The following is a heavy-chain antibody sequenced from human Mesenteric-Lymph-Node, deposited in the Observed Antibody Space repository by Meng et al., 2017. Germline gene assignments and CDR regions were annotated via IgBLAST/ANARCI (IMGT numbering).Heavy chain of an antibody. CDR1: GGSISSSNW. CDR2: IYHSGST. Sequence: VDVPQWGPGSLKPSETLPLTCAVSGGSISSSNWWSWVRQPPGKGLEWIGEIYHSGSTNYNPSLKSRVTISVDKSKNQFSLKLSSVTAADTAVYYCASFPPPGKQWLVTDYWGQGTLVTVSS. CDR3: ASFPPPGKQWLVTDY. J-gene: IGHJ4*02. D-gene: IGHD6-19*01. V-gene: IGHV4-4*02.